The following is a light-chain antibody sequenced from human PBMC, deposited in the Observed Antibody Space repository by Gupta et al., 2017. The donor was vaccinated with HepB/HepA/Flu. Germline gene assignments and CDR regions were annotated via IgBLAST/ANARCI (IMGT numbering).Light chain of an antibody. CDR2: AAS. CDR1: QGISNY. CDR3: QNHNSDPPLT. V-gene: IGKV1-27*01. J-gene: IGKJ5*01. Sequence: DIQMTQAPSSLSDSVGDRVTITCRASQGISNYLGWYQQKPPKVPKLLIYAASTLQAGVPSRFSGSGCEKDVSLTISSRQQEDVATYYCQNHNSDPPLTFGQGTQLEIK.